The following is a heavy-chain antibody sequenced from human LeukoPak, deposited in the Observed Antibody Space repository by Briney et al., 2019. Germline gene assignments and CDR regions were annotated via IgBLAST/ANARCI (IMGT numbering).Heavy chain of an antibody. CDR2: INPNSGDT. CDR3: ARDAAQQATVVITNEPRGTPGAADY. V-gene: IGHV1-2*02. J-gene: IGHJ4*02. Sequence: ASVKVSCKASGYTFTAYYMHWVRQAPGQGLEWMGWINPNSGDTNYAQKFQGRVTMTRDTPINTAYMELSGLTSDDTAVYYCARDAAQQATVVITNEPRGTPGAADYWGQGTLVTVSS. D-gene: IGHD3-22*01. CDR1: GYTFTAYY.